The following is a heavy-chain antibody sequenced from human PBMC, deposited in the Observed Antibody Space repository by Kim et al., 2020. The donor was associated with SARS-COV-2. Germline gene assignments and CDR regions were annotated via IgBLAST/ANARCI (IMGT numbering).Heavy chain of an antibody. J-gene: IGHJ4*02. D-gene: IGHD5-18*01. CDR1: GFTFSSYC. Sequence: GGSLRLSCAASGFTFSSYCMHWFRQAPGKGLEWVSGIYCDGSNKYYADSVKGRFTISRDNSKNTLYLQMNSLRAEDTAVYYCARGLLYGVTAMVLNYWGRGTMVTVSS. V-gene: IGHV3-30*03. CDR3: ARGLLYGVTAMVLNY. CDR2: IYCDGSNK.